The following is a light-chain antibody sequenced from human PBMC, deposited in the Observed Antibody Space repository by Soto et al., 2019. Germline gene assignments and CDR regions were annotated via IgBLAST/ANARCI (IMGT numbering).Light chain of an antibody. Sequence: ETLLTQSPGTLSLSPGERVTLSCRASQSVCSRCFAWYQQKPGQSPRLLIYGASTRATGIPDRFSGSGSGTDFTLTISRLEPEDCAVYYCQHYGTTPWTFGQGTKVESK. V-gene: IGKV3-20*01. CDR1: QSVCSRC. CDR2: GAS. CDR3: QHYGTTPWT. J-gene: IGKJ1*01.